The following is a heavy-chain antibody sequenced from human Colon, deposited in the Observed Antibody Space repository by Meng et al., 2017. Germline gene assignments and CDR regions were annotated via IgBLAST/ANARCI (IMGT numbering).Heavy chain of an antibody. CDR2: IYYTGST. Sequence: VQLQQWGAGLLKPSETLSLTCAVSGGSISSGGYSWSWIRQPPGKGLEWIGSIYYTGSTYRNPSLKSRIVVSVDTSQNHFSLKLSSVTAADTAVYYCAREAATMGLFEYWGQGTLVTVSS. CDR1: GGSISSGGYS. V-gene: IGHV4-30-4*07. CDR3: AREAATMGLFEY. D-gene: IGHD5-12*01. J-gene: IGHJ4*02.